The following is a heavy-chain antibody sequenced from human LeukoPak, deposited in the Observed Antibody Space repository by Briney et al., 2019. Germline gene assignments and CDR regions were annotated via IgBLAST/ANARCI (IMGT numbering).Heavy chain of an antibody. CDR2: ISGSGGTT. CDR1: GFTFSSYA. D-gene: IGHD2-15*01. Sequence: GGSLRLSCAASGFTFSSYAMSWVRQAPGKGLEWVSAISGSGGTTYYADSVKGRFAISRDNSKNTLYLQMNSLRAEDTAVYYCARGKIGSRPKSARCSGGSCYRGYYYYGMDVWGQGTTVTVSS. V-gene: IGHV3-23*01. J-gene: IGHJ6*02. CDR3: ARGKIGSRPKSARCSGGSCYRGYYYYGMDV.